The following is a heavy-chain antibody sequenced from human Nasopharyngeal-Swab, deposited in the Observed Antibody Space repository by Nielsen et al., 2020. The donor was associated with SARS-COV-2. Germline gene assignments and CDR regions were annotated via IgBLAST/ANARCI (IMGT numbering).Heavy chain of an antibody. CDR3: AREGQQLVLGDMDV. D-gene: IGHD6-13*01. J-gene: IGHJ6*03. CDR2: IYYSGST. V-gene: IGHV4-39*07. CDR1: GGSISSSSYY. Sequence: PETLSLTCTVSGGSISSSSYYWGWLRQPPGKGLEWIGSIYYSGSTYYNPSLKRRVTISVDTSKNQFSLKLSSVTAADTAVYYCAREGQQLVLGDMDVWGKGTTVTVSS.